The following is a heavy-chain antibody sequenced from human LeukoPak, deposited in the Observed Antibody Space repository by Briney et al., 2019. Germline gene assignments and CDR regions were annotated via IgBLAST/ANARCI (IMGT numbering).Heavy chain of an antibody. CDR2: FDPEDGET. D-gene: IGHD3-16*02. J-gene: IGHJ3*02. Sequence: GASVKVSCKVSGYTLTELSMHWVRQAPRKGLEWMGGFDPEDGETIYAQKFQGRVTMTEDTSTDTAYMELSSLRSEDTAVYYCATDETQGNDYVWGSYRYNAFDIWGQGTMVTVSS. CDR3: ATDETQGNDYVWGSYRYNAFDI. CDR1: GYTLTELS. V-gene: IGHV1-24*01.